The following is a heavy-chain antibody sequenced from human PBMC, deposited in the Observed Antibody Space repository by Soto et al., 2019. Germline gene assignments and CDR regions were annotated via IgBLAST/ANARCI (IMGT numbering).Heavy chain of an antibody. D-gene: IGHD5-12*01. V-gene: IGHV1-2*04. CDR3: ARESGGATATLDYYYFYMDV. CDR1: GDSFNDYY. Sequence: QVQLVQSGAEVRKPGASVTVSCRSSGDSFNDYYIHWVRQAPGQGLEWMGWINPNSGVTKYAQKFQGWVSMTRDTSIRTVYMQLSRLRSDDTAVYYCARESGGATATLDYYYFYMDVWGTGTTLTVSS. J-gene: IGHJ6*03. CDR2: INPNSGVT.